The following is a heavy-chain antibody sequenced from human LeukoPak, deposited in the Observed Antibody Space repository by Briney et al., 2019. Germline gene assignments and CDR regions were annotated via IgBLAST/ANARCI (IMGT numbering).Heavy chain of an antibody. CDR2: IYYSGST. CDR1: GGSISSSSYY. J-gene: IGHJ4*02. D-gene: IGHD3-9*01. Sequence: SETLSLTCTVSGGSISSSSYYWGWIRQPPGKGLEWIGSIYYSGSTYYNPSLKSRVTISVDTSKNQFSLKLSSVTAADTAAYYCARGLRYFDWSGQGTLVTVSS. V-gene: IGHV4-39*07. CDR3: ARGLRYFDW.